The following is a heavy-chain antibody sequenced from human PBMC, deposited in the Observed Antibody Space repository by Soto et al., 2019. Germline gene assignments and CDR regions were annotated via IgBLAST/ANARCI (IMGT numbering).Heavy chain of an antibody. D-gene: IGHD2-21*02. CDR3: ARDQLILPAHDFFYGSDV. CDR1: GFTFSMYS. CDR2: IPQEGGDG. Sequence: DVQLVESGGAVVQPGESLRLSCEVSGFTFSMYSMTWVRQAPGKGLEWVAKIPQEGGDGHYADSVKGRFTISRDNAKNSVFRQMNNLRAADTAVYYCARDQLILPAHDFFYGSDVWGQGATVTVS. V-gene: IGHV3-7*03. J-gene: IGHJ6*02.